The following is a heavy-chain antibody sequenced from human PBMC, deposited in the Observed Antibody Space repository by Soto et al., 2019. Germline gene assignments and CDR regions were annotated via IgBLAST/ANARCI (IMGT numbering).Heavy chain of an antibody. D-gene: IGHD2-2*01. J-gene: IGHJ4*02. V-gene: IGHV3-30-3*01. CDR1: GFTFNSYT. CDR3: ARDYRGYCSSTSEGVPLPPFDY. Sequence: GGSLRLSCAASGFTFNSYTMAWVRQAPGKGLEWVSVIRYSGSNKYYADSVKGRFTISRDNSKNTLYLQMNSLRAEDTAVYYCARDYRGYCSSTSEGVPLPPFDYWGQGTLVTVSS. CDR2: IRYSGSNK.